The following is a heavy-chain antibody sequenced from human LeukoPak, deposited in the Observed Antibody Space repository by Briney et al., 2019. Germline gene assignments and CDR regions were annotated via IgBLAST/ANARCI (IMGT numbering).Heavy chain of an antibody. D-gene: IGHD3-10*01. Sequence: SETLSLTCAVYGGPFSGYYWSWIRQPPGKGLEWIGEINHSGSTNYNPSLKSRVTISVDTSKNQFSLKLSSVTAADTAVYYCARSPSGPFYYYYYYMDVWGKGTTVTVSS. CDR2: INHSGST. V-gene: IGHV4-34*01. CDR1: GGPFSGYY. CDR3: ARSPSGPFYYYYYYMDV. J-gene: IGHJ6*03.